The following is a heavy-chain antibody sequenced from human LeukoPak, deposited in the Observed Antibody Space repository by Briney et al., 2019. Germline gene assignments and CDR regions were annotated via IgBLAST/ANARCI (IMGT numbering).Heavy chain of an antibody. V-gene: IGHV6-1*01. CDR3: ARDRISYGGPDEYYYGMDV. D-gene: IGHD3-16*01. CDR2: TYYRSKWYN. J-gene: IGHJ6*02. Sequence: SQTLSLTCAISGDSVSSNSAAWNWIRQSPSRGLEWLGRTYYRSKWYNDYAVSVKSRITINPDTSKNQFSLQLNSVTPEDTAVYYCARDRISYGGPDEYYYGMDVWGQGTTVTVSS. CDR1: GDSVSSNSAA.